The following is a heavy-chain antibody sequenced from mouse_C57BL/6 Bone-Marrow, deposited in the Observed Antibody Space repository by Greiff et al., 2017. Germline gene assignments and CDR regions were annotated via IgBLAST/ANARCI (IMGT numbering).Heavy chain of an antibody. CDR2: INPCSGYT. CDR1: GYTFTSYT. V-gene: IGHV1-4*01. CDR3: ARWDYDRDFDY. D-gene: IGHD2-4*01. Sequence: QVQLQQSGAELARPGASVKMSCKASGYTFTSYTMHWVQQRPGQGLEWIGYINPCSGYTKYNQKFKDKATLTADKSSSTAYMQLSSLTSEDSAVYYCARWDYDRDFDYWGQGTTLTVSS. J-gene: IGHJ2*01.